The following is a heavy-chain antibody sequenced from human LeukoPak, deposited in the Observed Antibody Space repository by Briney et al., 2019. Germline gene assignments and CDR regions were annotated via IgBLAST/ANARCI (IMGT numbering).Heavy chain of an antibody. CDR2: IIPIFGTA. J-gene: IGHJ6*02. Sequence: GASVKVSCKASGGTFSSYAISWVRQAPGQGLEWMGGIIPIFGTANYAQKFQGRVTITADESTSTAYMELSSLRSEDTAAYYCARAISSREESQYYYYGMDVWGQGTTVTVSS. V-gene: IGHV1-69*13. CDR3: ARAISSREESQYYYYGMDV. CDR1: GGTFSSYA. D-gene: IGHD6-13*01.